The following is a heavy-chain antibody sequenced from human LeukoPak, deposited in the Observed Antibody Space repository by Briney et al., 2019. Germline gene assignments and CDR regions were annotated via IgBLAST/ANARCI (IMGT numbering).Heavy chain of an antibody. D-gene: IGHD3-16*01. CDR3: ARERLGSSPVDI. J-gene: IGHJ3*02. Sequence: PGRSLRLSCAASGFTFSSYAMHWVRQAPGKGLEWVAVISYDGSNKYYADSVKGRFTISRDNSKTTLYLQMNSLRAEDTAVYYCARERLGSSPVDIWGQGTMVTVSS. CDR2: ISYDGSNK. V-gene: IGHV3-30-3*01. CDR1: GFTFSSYA.